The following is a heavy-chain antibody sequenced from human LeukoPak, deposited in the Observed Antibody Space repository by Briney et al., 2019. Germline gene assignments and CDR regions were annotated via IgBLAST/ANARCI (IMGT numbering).Heavy chain of an antibody. D-gene: IGHD5-24*01. J-gene: IGHJ4*02. CDR2: INHSGST. V-gene: IGHV4-39*07. CDR3: VASVEMATVDQKPVGY. Sequence: PSETLSLTCTVSGGSISSSSYYWSWIRQPPGKGLEWIGEINHSGSTNYNPSLKSRVTISVDTSKNQFSLKLSSVTAADTAVYYCVASVEMATVDQKPVGYWGQGTLVTVSS. CDR1: GGSISSSSYY.